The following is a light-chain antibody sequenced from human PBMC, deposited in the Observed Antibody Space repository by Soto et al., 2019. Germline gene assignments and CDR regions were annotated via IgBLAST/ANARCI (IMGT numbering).Light chain of an antibody. Sequence: QSALTQPPSASGSPGQSVTISCIGTGSDIGSYEYVSWYQQHPGKAPKLMIYEVSNRPSGVSNRFSGSKSGNTASLTISGLQAEDEADYYCSSYTSSSTLEVFGTGTKVTVL. J-gene: IGLJ1*01. CDR2: EVS. V-gene: IGLV2-14*01. CDR3: SSYTSSSTLEV. CDR1: GSDIGSYEY.